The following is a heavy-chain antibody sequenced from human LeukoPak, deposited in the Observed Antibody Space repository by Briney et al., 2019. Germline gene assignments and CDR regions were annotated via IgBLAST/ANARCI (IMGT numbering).Heavy chain of an antibody. CDR3: ARHVTISGPYDASDI. J-gene: IGHJ3*02. CDR2: IYYSGGT. Sequence: PSETLSLTCTVSGDSISSYYWSWIRQPPGKGLEWIGLIYYSGGTDYNPSLKSRVTISVDTSKNQFSLKLRSVTAADTAVYYCARHVTISGPYDASDIWGQGTMVTVSP. D-gene: IGHD5-24*01. V-gene: IGHV4-59*08. CDR1: GDSISSYY.